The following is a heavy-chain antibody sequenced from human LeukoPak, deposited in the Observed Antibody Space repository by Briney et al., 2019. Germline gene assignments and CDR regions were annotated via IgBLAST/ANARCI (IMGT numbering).Heavy chain of an antibody. CDR3: AGWPSYYDFWSGYYIPPLEGYFDY. J-gene: IGHJ4*02. Sequence: SETLSLTCAVSGGSISSSNWWSWVRQPPGKGLEWIGEIYHSGSTNYNPSLKSRVTISVDKSKNQFSLKLSSVTAADTAVYYCAGWPSYYDFWSGYYIPPLEGYFDYWGQGTLVTVSS. V-gene: IGHV4-4*02. D-gene: IGHD3-3*01. CDR1: GGSISSSNW. CDR2: IYHSGST.